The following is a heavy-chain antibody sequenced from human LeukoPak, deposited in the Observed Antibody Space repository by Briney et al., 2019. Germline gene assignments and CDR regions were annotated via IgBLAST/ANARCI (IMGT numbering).Heavy chain of an antibody. CDR1: GFTFSSYL. CDR3: ATDRGGWTT. CDR2: ITGDGSNT. Sequence: GGSLRLSCAASGFTFSSYLMHWVRQAPGKGLVWVSRITGDGSNTLYADSVQGRFTISRDNAKNTLYLQMNSVRAEDTAVYYCATDRGGWTTWGQGTLVTDSS. V-gene: IGHV3-74*01. J-gene: IGHJ5*02. D-gene: IGHD3-10*01.